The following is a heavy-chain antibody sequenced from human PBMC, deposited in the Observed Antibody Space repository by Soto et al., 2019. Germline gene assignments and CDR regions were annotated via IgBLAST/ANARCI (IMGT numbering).Heavy chain of an antibody. CDR1: GSTVTHYA. D-gene: IGHD3-3*01. V-gene: IGHV1-3*01. CDR3: ARGAYDFWSGYQYFDS. Sequence: QVHLVQSGAEVQKPGASVKVSCKASGSTVTHYAVHWVRHAPGQSLEWMGWMNAGSGDTKSSQKFQGRVTITRDTSASTVYMELSRLTSADTAIYSCARGAYDFWSGYQYFDSWGQGSLFTVSA. J-gene: IGHJ4*02. CDR2: MNAGSGDT.